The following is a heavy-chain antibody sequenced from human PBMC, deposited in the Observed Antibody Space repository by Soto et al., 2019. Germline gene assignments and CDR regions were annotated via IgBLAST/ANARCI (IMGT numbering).Heavy chain of an antibody. Sequence: PSETLSLTCTVSDGSISSGGYYWSWIRQHPGKGLEWIGYIYYSGSTYYNPSLKSRVTISVDTSKNQFSLKLSSVTAADTAVYYCAREGGYCSGGSCYHDAFDIWGQGTMVTVSS. CDR2: IYYSGST. D-gene: IGHD2-15*01. CDR3: AREGGYCSGGSCYHDAFDI. CDR1: DGSISSGGYY. J-gene: IGHJ3*02. V-gene: IGHV4-31*03.